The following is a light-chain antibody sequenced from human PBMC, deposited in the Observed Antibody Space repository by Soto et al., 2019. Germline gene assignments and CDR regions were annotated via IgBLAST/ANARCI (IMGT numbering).Light chain of an antibody. CDR2: GAS. CDR3: QQYGSSPCT. Sequence: ETVLTQSRGTLSLSPGERATLSCRASQTIRSNYLAWYRQTPGQAPRLLIYGASNRATGIADRFSGSGSGTDFTLIFSRLEPEDFALYYCQQYGSSPCTFGQGTKVEIK. J-gene: IGKJ1*01. V-gene: IGKV3-20*01. CDR1: QTIRSNY.